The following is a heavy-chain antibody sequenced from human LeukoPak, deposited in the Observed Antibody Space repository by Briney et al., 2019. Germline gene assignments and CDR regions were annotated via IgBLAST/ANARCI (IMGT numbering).Heavy chain of an antibody. V-gene: IGHV4-34*01. CDR2: INHSGST. D-gene: IGHD5/OR15-5a*01. Sequence: SETLSLTWAVYGGSFSGYYWSWIRQPPGKGLEWIGEINHSGSTNYNPSLKSRVTISVDTSKNQFSLKLSSVTAADTAVYYCARSGWSTWGNDAFDIWGQGTMVTVSS. CDR3: ARSGWSTWGNDAFDI. CDR1: GGSFSGYY. J-gene: IGHJ3*02.